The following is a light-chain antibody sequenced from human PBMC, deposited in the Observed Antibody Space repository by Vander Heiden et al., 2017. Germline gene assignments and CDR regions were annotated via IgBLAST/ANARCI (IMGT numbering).Light chain of an antibody. CDR3: QSYDSSLDWV. Sequence: QSVLTQPPSVSGAPGQRVTISCTGSSSNIGSGFDVHWYQQLPRTAPKPLRDGKPNRPPGVPDRFSGPKSGPSASLAITGLQAEDEADYYCQSYDSSLDWVFGGGTKLTVL. CDR1: SSNIGSGFD. V-gene: IGLV1-40*01. CDR2: GKP. J-gene: IGLJ3*02.